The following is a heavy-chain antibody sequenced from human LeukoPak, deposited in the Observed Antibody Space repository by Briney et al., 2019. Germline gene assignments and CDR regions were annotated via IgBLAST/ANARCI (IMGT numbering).Heavy chain of an antibody. Sequence: GESLKISCKGSGYSFTSYWIGWVRQMPGKGLEWMGIIYPGDSDIRYSPSFQGQVTISVDKSISTAYLQWSSLKPSDTAIYYCTRPTLDLGDPIDYWGQGTLVTVSS. D-gene: IGHD4-17*01. CDR1: GYSFTSYW. CDR3: TRPTLDLGDPIDY. V-gene: IGHV5-51*01. J-gene: IGHJ4*02. CDR2: IYPGDSDI.